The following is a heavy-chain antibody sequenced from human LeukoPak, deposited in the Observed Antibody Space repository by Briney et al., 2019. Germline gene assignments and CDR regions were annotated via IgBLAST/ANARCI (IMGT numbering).Heavy chain of an antibody. J-gene: IGHJ4*02. Sequence: GGSLRLSCAASGFSFSKYWMHWVRQTPGEGLVWVSRIKEDGTYTSYADSVKGRFTISRDNARNTVFLQMNSLRAEDTAVYYCARDFDMGITPGDDFDFWGQGTLVTVSS. CDR2: IKEDGTYT. CDR1: GFSFSKYW. V-gene: IGHV3-74*01. CDR3: ARDFDMGITPGDDFDF. D-gene: IGHD3-9*01.